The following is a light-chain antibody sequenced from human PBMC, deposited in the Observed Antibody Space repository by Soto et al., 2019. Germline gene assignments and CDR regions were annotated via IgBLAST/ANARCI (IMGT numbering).Light chain of an antibody. CDR1: QSVSSTS. Sequence: EIVLTQSPGTLSLSPGERATLSCRASQSVSSTSLAWYQQKPGQAPRLLIYGASNRATGIPDRFSGSGSGTDFTLTVSRLEPEDFAMYYCHQYGSSPLTFGGGSKVEIK. J-gene: IGKJ4*01. CDR3: HQYGSSPLT. V-gene: IGKV3-20*01. CDR2: GAS.